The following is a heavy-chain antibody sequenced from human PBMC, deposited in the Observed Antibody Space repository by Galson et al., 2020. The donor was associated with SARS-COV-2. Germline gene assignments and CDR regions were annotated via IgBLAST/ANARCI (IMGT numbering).Heavy chain of an antibody. CDR2: IYINRGT. J-gene: IGHJ5*02. CDR1: GGSISSYY. D-gene: IGHD3-10*01. CDR3: ARIFNDYYDLGRYFGWFDP. V-gene: IGHV4-4*07. Sequence: SETLSLTCTVSGGSISSYYWSWIRQRAGKGLERIGRIYINRGTNYNPSLQRRVTISIDTSKNQFSLKLSSVTAADTAVYYCARIFNDYYDLGRYFGWFDPWGQGTLVTVSS.